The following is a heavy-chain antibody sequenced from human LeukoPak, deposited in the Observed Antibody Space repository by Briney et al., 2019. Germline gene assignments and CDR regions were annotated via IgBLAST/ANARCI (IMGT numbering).Heavy chain of an antibody. V-gene: IGHV1-2*04. CDR1: GSTFTGCY. D-gene: IGHD1-26*01. CDR3: SRYQYSGSYSHRGGVVV. Sequence: SFTASGSTFTGCYMHWVRQAQAQGLEWMGWINLNSGGTNYSQKVQGWVRITRSTAITTTYMDLRMTRSDATAVSYYSRYQYSGSYSHRGGVVVWGKGTTVTVAS. J-gene: IGHJ6*04. CDR2: INLNSGGT.